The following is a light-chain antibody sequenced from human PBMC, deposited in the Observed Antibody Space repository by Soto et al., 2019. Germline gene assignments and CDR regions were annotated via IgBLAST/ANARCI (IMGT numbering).Light chain of an antibody. CDR3: LQDYTYPFT. V-gene: IGKV3-20*01. CDR2: GTS. CDR1: QSISSSY. J-gene: IGKJ3*01. Sequence: EIVLTQSPGTLSLSPGERATLSCRASQSISSSYFAWYQHKPGQAPRLLIYGTSNRATGIPDRFSGSGSGTDFTLTISRLEPEDFAVYYCLQDYTYPFTFGPGTKVDIK.